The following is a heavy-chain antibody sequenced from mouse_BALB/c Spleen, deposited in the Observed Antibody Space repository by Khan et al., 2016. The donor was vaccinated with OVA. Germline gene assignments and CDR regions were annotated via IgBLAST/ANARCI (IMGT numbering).Heavy chain of an antibody. V-gene: IGHV3-2*02. J-gene: IGHJ2*01. CDR1: GFSITSDYA. Sequence: EVQLQESGPGLVKPSQSLSLTCTVTGFSITSDYAWNWIRQFPGNIQEWMGYISYSGRTSYNPSLKSRISITRDTAKHQFLLQLSSVTTEDTATNDSARSVTKTTVVDTDFDYWGQGTTLTVSS. D-gene: IGHD1-1*01. CDR3: ARSVTKTTVVDTDFDY. CDR2: ISYSGRT.